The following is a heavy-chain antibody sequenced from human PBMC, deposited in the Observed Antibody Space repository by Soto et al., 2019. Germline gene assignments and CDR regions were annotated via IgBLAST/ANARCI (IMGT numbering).Heavy chain of an antibody. D-gene: IGHD3-3*01. V-gene: IGHV4-39*01. CDR1: GGSISSSSYY. CDR2: IYYSGST. Sequence: SSETLSLTCTVSGGSISSSSYYWGWIRQPPGKGLEWIGSIYYSGSTYYNPSLKSRVTISADTSKNQFSLKLSSVTAADTAVYYCARQHLLEIGPGAFDIWGQGTMVTVSS. J-gene: IGHJ3*02. CDR3: ARQHLLEIGPGAFDI.